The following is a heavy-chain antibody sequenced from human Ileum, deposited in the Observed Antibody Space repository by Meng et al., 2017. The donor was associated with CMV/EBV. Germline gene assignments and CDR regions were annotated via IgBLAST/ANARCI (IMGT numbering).Heavy chain of an antibody. D-gene: IGHD6-19*01. CDR1: GFNFRDFS. CDR2: MSSDGYRA. V-gene: IGHV3-43*01. CDR3: VKGHETGWPNFDC. Sequence: GGSLRPSCAASGFNFRDFSMHWVRQAPGKGLEWVGLMSSDGYRAKYDDSVRGRFFISRDNRRNSLSLQMNSLRIEDSAFYYCVKGHETGWPNFDCWGRGTLVTVSS. J-gene: IGHJ4*02.